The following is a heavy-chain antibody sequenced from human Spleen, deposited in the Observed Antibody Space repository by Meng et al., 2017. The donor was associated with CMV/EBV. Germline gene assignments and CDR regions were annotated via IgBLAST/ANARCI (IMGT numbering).Heavy chain of an antibody. CDR1: GFTFSSYA. J-gene: IGHJ4*02. V-gene: IGHV3-23*01. CDR2: ISGSGGST. Sequence: EVRLLESGGGLVQPGGSLRLSCSASGFTFSSYAMSWVRQAPGKGLEWVSAISGSGGSTYYADSVKGRFTISRDNSKNTLYLQMNSLRAEDTAVYYCARDRDSSGWFGYWGQGTLVTVSS. D-gene: IGHD6-19*01. CDR3: ARDRDSSGWFGY.